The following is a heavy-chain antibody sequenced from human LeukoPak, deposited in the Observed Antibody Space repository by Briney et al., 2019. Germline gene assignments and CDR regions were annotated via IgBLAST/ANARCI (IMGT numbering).Heavy chain of an antibody. V-gene: IGHV3-7*01. CDR1: GFTFSSYW. CDR2: IRQDGSEK. Sequence: GGSLRLSCAASGFTFSSYWMSWVRQAPGKGLEWVASIRQDGSEKYYVDSVKGRFTISRDNAKNSLYLRMNSLRAEDTAVYYCARDGRDGGSDAFDIWGQGTMVTVSS. D-gene: IGHD5-24*01. J-gene: IGHJ3*02. CDR3: ARDGRDGGSDAFDI.